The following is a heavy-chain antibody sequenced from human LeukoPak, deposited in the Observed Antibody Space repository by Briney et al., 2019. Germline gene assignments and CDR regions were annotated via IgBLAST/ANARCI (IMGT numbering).Heavy chain of an antibody. CDR2: IYYSGST. Sequence: SETLSLTCTVSGGSISSYYWSWIRQPPGKGLEWIGYIYYSGSTYYNPSLRSRVTISVDTSKNQFSLKLSSVTAADTAVYYCARAVGGDGSGSLWGPGTLVTVSS. D-gene: IGHD3-10*01. CDR3: ARAVGGDGSGSL. V-gene: IGHV4-59*01. J-gene: IGHJ4*02. CDR1: GGSISSYY.